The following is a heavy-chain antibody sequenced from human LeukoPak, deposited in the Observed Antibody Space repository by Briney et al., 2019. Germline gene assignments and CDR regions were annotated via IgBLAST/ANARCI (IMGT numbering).Heavy chain of an antibody. Sequence: ASVRVSCKASEDTFTGYYIHWVRQAPGQGLEWMGWVNHNNGGTEYAQEFQGRVTMTRDTFLSTAYMELSRLRSDDTAVYYCATDHCTRTNCYEDYYHGMDVWGQGTTVTVSS. J-gene: IGHJ6*02. D-gene: IGHD2-2*01. CDR3: ATDHCTRTNCYEDYYHGMDV. CDR2: VNHNNGGT. CDR1: EDTFTGYY. V-gene: IGHV1-2*02.